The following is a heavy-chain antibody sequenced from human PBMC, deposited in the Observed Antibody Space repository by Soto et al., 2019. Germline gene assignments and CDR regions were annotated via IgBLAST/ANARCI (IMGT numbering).Heavy chain of an antibody. CDR3: ARTLWFGEGWGMDV. J-gene: IGHJ6*02. V-gene: IGHV4-59*01. CDR2: IYYSGST. CDR1: GGSFCGYY. Sequence: PAETLSLTWAVYGGSFCGYYWSWIRQPPGKGLEWIGYIYYSGSTNYNPSLKSRVTISVDTSKNQFSLKLSSVTAADTAVYYCARTLWFGEGWGMDVWRQGTTVTVSS. D-gene: IGHD3-10*01.